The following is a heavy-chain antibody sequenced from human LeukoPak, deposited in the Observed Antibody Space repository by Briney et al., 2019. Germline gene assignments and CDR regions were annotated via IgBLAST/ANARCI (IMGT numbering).Heavy chain of an antibody. Sequence: SETLSLTCTVSGGSISSSSYYWGWIRQPPGKGLEWIGSIYYSGSTYYNPSLKSRVTISVDTSKNQFSLKLGSVTAADTAVYYCASGAWSTPGRLDYWGQGTLVTVSS. CDR2: IYYSGST. D-gene: IGHD2-8*01. V-gene: IGHV4-39*01. CDR1: GGSISSSSYY. J-gene: IGHJ4*02. CDR3: ASGAWSTPGRLDY.